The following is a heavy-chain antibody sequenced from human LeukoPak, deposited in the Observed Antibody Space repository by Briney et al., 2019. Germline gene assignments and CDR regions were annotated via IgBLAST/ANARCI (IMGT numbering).Heavy chain of an antibody. Sequence: SETLSLTCTVSGGSINTDYWSWIRQPAGRGLEWIGRVYTNGNTKYNASLQSRVTMSIDTSTKQFFLKLSSVTAADTAVYYCARETLVGTTNYFDNWGQGTLVTVSS. CDR1: GGSINTDY. CDR3: ARETLVGTTNYFDN. D-gene: IGHD1-26*01. CDR2: VYTNGNT. J-gene: IGHJ4*02. V-gene: IGHV4-4*07.